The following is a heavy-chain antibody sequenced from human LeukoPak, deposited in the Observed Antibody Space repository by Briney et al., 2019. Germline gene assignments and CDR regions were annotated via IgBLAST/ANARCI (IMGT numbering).Heavy chain of an antibody. CDR2: IKQDGSEK. J-gene: IGHJ6*02. CDR1: GFTFSSYW. D-gene: IGHD6-19*01. Sequence: PGGSLRLSCAASGFTFSSYWMSWVRQAPGKGLEWVANIKQDGSEKYYVDSVKGRFTISRDNAKNSLYLQMNSLRAEDTAVYYCARAQVGSSGWLVLDYYYGMDVWGQGTTVTVSS. V-gene: IGHV3-7*01. CDR3: ARAQVGSSGWLVLDYYYGMDV.